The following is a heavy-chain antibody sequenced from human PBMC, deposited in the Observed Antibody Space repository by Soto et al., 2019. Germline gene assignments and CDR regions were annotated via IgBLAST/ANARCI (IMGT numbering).Heavy chain of an antibody. J-gene: IGHJ4*02. D-gene: IGHD7-27*01. Sequence: PGGSLRLSCAASGFSFSGYGLHWVRQAPGKGLEWVAFISNDGNNEFYSDFVKGRFTVSRDNANHRLFLQMNSLRVEDTARYFCGRDKGTATPVGIDYWGQGPLVTVYS. CDR3: GRDKGTATPVGIDY. V-gene: IGHV3-30*04. CDR2: ISNDGNNE. CDR1: GFSFSGYG.